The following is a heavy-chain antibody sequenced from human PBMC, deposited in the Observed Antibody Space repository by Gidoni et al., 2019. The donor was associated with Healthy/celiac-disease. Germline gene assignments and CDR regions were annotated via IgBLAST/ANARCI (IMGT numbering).Heavy chain of an antibody. V-gene: IGHV1-2*02. Sequence: QVQLVQSWAEVKKPGASVKVSCKASGYTFTGYSMHWVRQAPGQGLEWMGWINPNSGGTHYAQKFQGRVTMTRDTSISTAYMELSRLRSDDTAVYYCARASPLRYFDLPGVWGQGTTVTVSS. D-gene: IGHD3-9*01. CDR3: ARASPLRYFDLPGV. CDR1: GYTFTGYS. CDR2: INPNSGGT. J-gene: IGHJ6*02.